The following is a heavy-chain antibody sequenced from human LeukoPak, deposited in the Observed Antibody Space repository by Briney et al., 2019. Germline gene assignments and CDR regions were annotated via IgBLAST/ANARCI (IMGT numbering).Heavy chain of an antibody. Sequence: GGSLRLSCAASGFTFNNYALTWVRQTPGKGLECVSAISGDGVSPYYADSVRGRFTISRDNSKNTLYLQMNSLRAEDTAVYYCAKEGISEWIVVVKGYFDYWGQGTLVTVSS. CDR3: AKEGISEWIVVVKGYFDY. V-gene: IGHV3-23*01. CDR2: ISGDGVSP. CDR1: GFTFNNYA. D-gene: IGHD3-22*01. J-gene: IGHJ4*02.